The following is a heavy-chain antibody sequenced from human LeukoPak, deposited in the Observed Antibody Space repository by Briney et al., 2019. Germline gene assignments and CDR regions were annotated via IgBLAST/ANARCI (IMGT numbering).Heavy chain of an antibody. J-gene: IGHJ6*03. CDR3: ARRGLDIVVVPAARAPYYYYYMDV. V-gene: IGHV5-51*01. CDR2: IYPGDSDT. D-gene: IGHD2-2*03. CDR1: GYSFTSYW. Sequence: PGESLKISCKGSGYSFTSYWIGWVRQMPGKGLEWMGIIYPGDSDTRYSPSFQGQVTISADKSISTAYLQWSSLKASDTAMYYCARRGLDIVVVPAARAPYYYYYMDVWGKGTTVTVSS.